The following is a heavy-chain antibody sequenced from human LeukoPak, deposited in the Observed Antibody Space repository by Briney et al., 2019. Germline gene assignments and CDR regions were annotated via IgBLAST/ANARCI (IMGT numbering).Heavy chain of an antibody. CDR1: RGAITSGGYS. Sequence: SETLSLTCTVSRGAITSGGYSWNWIRQPPGKGLEWIGYISDRGPAYYNPSLKSRFTISVDRPKNQFFLTVTSVTAADTAVYFCARSRQASGLLGSWGQGTLVAVSS. V-gene: IGHV4-30-2*01. CDR3: ARSRQASGLLGS. J-gene: IGHJ5*01. CDR2: ISDRGPA. D-gene: IGHD3-10*01.